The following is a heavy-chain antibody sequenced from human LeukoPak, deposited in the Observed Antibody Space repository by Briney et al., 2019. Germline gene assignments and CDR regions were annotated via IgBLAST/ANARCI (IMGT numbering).Heavy chain of an antibody. CDR2: ISSSSSYI. J-gene: IGHJ4*02. CDR3: ARVRPGGSSPEYYFDY. V-gene: IGHV3-21*01. Sequence: GGSLRLSCAASGFTFSSYWMSWVRQAPGKGLEWVSSISSSSSYIYYADSVKGRFTISRDNAKNSLYLQMNSLRAEDTAVYYCARVRPGGSSPEYYFDYWGQGTLVTVSS. D-gene: IGHD6-13*01. CDR1: GFTFSSYW.